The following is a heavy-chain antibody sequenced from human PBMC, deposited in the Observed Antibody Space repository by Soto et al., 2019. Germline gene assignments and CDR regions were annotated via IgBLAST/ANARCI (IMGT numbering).Heavy chain of an antibody. Sequence: SETLSLTCTVSGGSISSYYWSWIRQPPGKGLKWIGEINHSGSTNYNPSLKSRVTISVDTSKNQFSLKLTSVTAADTAVYYCARDKITGLFDYWGQGTLVTVSS. V-gene: IGHV4-34*01. J-gene: IGHJ4*02. CDR2: INHSGST. CDR3: ARDKITGLFDY. CDR1: GGSISSYY. D-gene: IGHD2-8*02.